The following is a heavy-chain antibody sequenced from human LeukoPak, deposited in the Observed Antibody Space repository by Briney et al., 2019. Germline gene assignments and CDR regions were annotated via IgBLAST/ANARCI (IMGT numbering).Heavy chain of an antibody. CDR3: ASHHYYDSSGYYFY. V-gene: IGHV1-18*01. Sequence: ASVKVSCKASGYTFTRHGISWVRQAPGQGLEWMGWISTYNGDTNYAQKLQGRVTMTTDTSTSTAYMELSSLRSEDTAVYYCASHHYYDSSGYYFYWGQGTLVTVSS. CDR2: ISTYNGDT. J-gene: IGHJ4*02. CDR1: GYTFTRHG. D-gene: IGHD3-22*01.